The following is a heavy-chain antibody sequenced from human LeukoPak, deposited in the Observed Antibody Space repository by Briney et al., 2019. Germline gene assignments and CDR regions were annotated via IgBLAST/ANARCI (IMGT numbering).Heavy chain of an antibody. D-gene: IGHD2-2*01. V-gene: IGHV3-30-3*01. Sequence: PGGSLRLSCAASGFTFSSYAMHWVRQAPGKGLEWVAVISYDGSNKYYADSVKGRFTISRDNSKNTLYLQMNSLRAEDTGVYYCARAPDSHIVVVPAALDYWGQGTLVTVSS. CDR1: GFTFSSYA. CDR3: ARAPDSHIVVVPAALDY. J-gene: IGHJ4*02. CDR2: ISYDGSNK.